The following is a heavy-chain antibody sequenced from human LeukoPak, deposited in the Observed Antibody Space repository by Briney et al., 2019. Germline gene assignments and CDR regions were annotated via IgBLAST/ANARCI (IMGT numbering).Heavy chain of an antibody. Sequence: ASVKVSCKASGYTFTGYYMHWVRQAPGQGLEWMGWISAYNGNTNYAQKLQGRVTMTTDTSTSTAYMELRSLRSDDTAVYYCARSDYYDSSGPRDYWGQGTLVTVSS. V-gene: IGHV1-18*04. CDR2: ISAYNGNT. J-gene: IGHJ4*02. CDR3: ARSDYYDSSGPRDY. D-gene: IGHD3-22*01. CDR1: GYTFTGYY.